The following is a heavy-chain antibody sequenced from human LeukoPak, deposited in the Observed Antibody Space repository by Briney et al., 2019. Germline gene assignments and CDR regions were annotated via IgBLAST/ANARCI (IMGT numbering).Heavy chain of an antibody. D-gene: IGHD1-26*01. J-gene: IGHJ4*02. CDR2: IWYDGSNK. Sequence: GRSLRLSCAASGFTFSSYGMHWVRQAPGKGLEWVAVIWYDGSNKYYADSVKGRFTISRDNSKNTLYLQMNSLRAEDTAVYYCAKDQGSYGLDYWGQGTLVTASS. CDR3: AKDQGSYGLDY. V-gene: IGHV3-33*06. CDR1: GFTFSSYG.